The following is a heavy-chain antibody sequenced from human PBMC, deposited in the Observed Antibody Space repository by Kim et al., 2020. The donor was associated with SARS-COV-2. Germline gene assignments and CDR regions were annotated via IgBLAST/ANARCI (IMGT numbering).Heavy chain of an antibody. D-gene: IGHD3-22*01. J-gene: IGHJ4*02. Sequence: SETLSLTCTVSGGSISSSSYYWGWIRQPPGKGLEWIGSIYYSGSTYYNPSLKSRVTISVDTSKNQFSLKLSSVTAADTAVYYCARTSSGYAHFDYWGQGTLVTVSS. CDR1: GGSISSSSYY. CDR3: ARTSSGYAHFDY. V-gene: IGHV4-39*01. CDR2: IYYSGST.